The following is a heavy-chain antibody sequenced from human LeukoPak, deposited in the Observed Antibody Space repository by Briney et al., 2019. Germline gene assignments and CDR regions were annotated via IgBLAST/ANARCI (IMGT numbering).Heavy chain of an antibody. CDR3: ARVLARSELMVYATVDY. J-gene: IGHJ4*02. D-gene: IGHD2-8*01. V-gene: IGHV3-48*03. CDR2: ISSSGSTI. CDR1: GFTFSSYE. Sequence: PGGSLRLSCAASGFTFSSYEMNWVRQAPGKGLEWVSYISSSGSTIYYADSVKGRFTISRDNAKNSLYLQMNSLRAEDTAVYYCARVLARSELMVYATVDYWGQGTLVTVSS.